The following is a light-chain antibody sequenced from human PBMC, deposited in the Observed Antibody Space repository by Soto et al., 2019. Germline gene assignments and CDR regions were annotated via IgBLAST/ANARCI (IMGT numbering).Light chain of an antibody. CDR1: QSVSSN. J-gene: IGKJ4*01. CDR2: GAS. CDR3: HQYNNWPPLT. V-gene: IGKV3-15*01. Sequence: EIVMTQSPATLSVSPGERATLSCRASQSVSSNLAWYQQKPGQAPRLLIYGASTRATGIPARFSGSGSGTEFTLIISSRLSEDFAVYYCHQYNNWPPLTFGGGTNVEIK.